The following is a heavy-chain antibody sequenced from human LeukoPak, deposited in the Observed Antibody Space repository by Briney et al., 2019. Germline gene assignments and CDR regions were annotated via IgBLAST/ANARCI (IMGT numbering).Heavy chain of an antibody. CDR3: ARGIDWLRKGWFDP. D-gene: IGHD3-9*01. V-gene: IGHV4-39*07. CDR1: GGSISSSSYY. J-gene: IGHJ5*02. CDR2: IYYSGTT. Sequence: SETLSLTCTVSGGSISSSSYYWGWIRQPPGKGLEWIGSIYYSGTTYYNPSLKSRVTISLDTSKNQFSLKLSSVTAADTAVYYCARGIDWLRKGWFDPWGQGTRVSVSS.